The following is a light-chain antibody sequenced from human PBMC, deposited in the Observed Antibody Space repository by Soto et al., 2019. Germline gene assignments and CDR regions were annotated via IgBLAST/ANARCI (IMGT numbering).Light chain of an antibody. Sequence: DIQMTQSPSTLSGSVGDRVTITCRASQTISSWLAWYQQKPGKAPKLLIYKASTLKSGVPSRFSGSGSGTDFTLTISSLQPDDFATYYCQQYSSYSWTFGQGTKVDI. J-gene: IGKJ1*01. CDR1: QTISSW. CDR2: KAS. V-gene: IGKV1-5*03. CDR3: QQYSSYSWT.